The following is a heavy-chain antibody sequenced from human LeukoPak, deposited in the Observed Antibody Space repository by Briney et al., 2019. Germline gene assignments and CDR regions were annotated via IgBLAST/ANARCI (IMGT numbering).Heavy chain of an antibody. V-gene: IGHV1-2*02. CDR1: GYTFTGYY. D-gene: IGHD1-26*01. J-gene: IGHJ3*02. CDR2: INPNSGGT. Sequence: ASVKVSCKASGYTFTGYYMHWVRQAPGQGLEWMGWINPNSGGTNYAQKFQGRVTVTRDTSITTAYMELRSLRSDDTAVYYCARAGWWELPRYAFDIWGQGTMVTVSS. CDR3: ARAGWWELPRYAFDI.